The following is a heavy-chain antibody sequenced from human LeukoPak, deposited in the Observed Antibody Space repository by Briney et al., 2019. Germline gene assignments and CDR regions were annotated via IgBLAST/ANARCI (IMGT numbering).Heavy chain of an antibody. Sequence: PGGSLRLSCAASGFTFNSYSMNWVRQAPGEGLEWVSYISSNSRTIHYADSVKGRFTISRDNAKNSLYLQMNTLRAEDTAVYYCARMPLEIVTNFLDSWGQGTLVIVSS. J-gene: IGHJ4*02. CDR2: ISSNSRTI. V-gene: IGHV3-48*04. CDR1: GFTFNSYS. CDR3: ARMPLEIVTNFLDS. D-gene: IGHD4-11*01.